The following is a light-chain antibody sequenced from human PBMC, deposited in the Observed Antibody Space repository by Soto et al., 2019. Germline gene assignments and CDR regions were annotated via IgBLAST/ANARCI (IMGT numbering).Light chain of an antibody. Sequence: QSVLTQPASVSGSPGQSITISCTGTSSDVGSYNLVSWYQQHPGKAPKLMIYEVSKRPSGVSNRFSGSKSGNTASLTISGLQAEDEADYFCCSYAGSTAWFSGTGTKVTV. CDR3: CSYAGSTAWF. CDR1: SSDVGSYNL. J-gene: IGLJ1*01. CDR2: EVS. V-gene: IGLV2-23*02.